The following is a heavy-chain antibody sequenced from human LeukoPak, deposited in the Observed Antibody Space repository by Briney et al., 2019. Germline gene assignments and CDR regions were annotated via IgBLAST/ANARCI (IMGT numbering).Heavy chain of an antibody. V-gene: IGHV3-11*06. J-gene: IGHJ4*02. CDR3: ARDLYDILTGYSNYFDY. D-gene: IGHD3-9*01. CDR2: ISSSSSYT. Sequence: GGSLRLSCAASGFTFNDYYMSWIRQAPGKGLEWVSYISSSSSYTNYADSVKGRFTISRDNAKNSLYLQMNSLRAEDTAVYYCARDLYDILTGYSNYFDYWGQGTLVTVSS. CDR1: GFTFNDYY.